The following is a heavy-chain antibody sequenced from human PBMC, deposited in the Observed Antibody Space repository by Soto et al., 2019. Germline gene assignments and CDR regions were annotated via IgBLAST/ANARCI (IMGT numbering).Heavy chain of an antibody. CDR3: ARTYDSNGYATEFDS. CDR1: GRSITSYY. CDR2: IYDNGIT. J-gene: IGHJ4*02. D-gene: IGHD5-18*01. V-gene: IGHV4-59*12. Sequence: QVVLQESGPGLVKPSETLSLTCSVSGRSITSYYWSWVRQPPGKGLEWIGYIYDNGITSQNPSLKSRVTMSADTSQNQFSLKRTSVTGADTAGYYCARTYDSNGYATEFDSWGQGILVTVTS.